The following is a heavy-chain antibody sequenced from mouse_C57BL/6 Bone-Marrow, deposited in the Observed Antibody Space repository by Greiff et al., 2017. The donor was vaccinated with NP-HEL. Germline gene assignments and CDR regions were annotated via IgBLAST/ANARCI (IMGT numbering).Heavy chain of an antibody. J-gene: IGHJ2*01. D-gene: IGHD2-5*01. CDR3: ARHYSNYYFDY. Sequence: EVHLVESGGGLVQPGGSLKLSCESNEYEFPSHDMSWVRTTPEKRLELVAAINSDGGSTYYPDTMERRFIISRANTKKTLSLQMSSLWSEDTALYYCARHYSNYYFDYWGQGTPLTVSS. CDR1: EYEFPSHD. CDR2: INSDGGST. V-gene: IGHV5-2*01.